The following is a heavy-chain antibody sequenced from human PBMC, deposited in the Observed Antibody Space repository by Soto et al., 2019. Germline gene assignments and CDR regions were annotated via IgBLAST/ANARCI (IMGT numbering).Heavy chain of an antibody. J-gene: IGHJ4*02. CDR3: ARGTPTYYYDSRGYPPRY. CDR2: IIPIFGTA. Sequence: SSVKVSCKASGGTFSSYAISWVRQAPGQGLEWMGGIIPIFGTANYAQKFQGRVTITADESTSTAYMELSSLRSEDTAVYYCARGTPTYYYDSRGYPPRYCGQGTLGTVSS. V-gene: IGHV1-69*13. D-gene: IGHD3-22*01. CDR1: GGTFSSYA.